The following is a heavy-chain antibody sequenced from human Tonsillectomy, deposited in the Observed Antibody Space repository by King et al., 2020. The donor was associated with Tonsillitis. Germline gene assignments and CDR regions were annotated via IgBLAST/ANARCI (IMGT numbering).Heavy chain of an antibody. D-gene: IGHD3-22*01. CDR2: IRGDGRVK. CDR3: ARDRNYYDKSGFYDAFDI. V-gene: IGHV3-7*04. J-gene: IGHJ3*02. CDR1: GFTFSDYW. Sequence: VQLVESGGGLVQPGGSLRLSFAASGFTFSDYWMTWVRQAPGKGLEWVANIRGDGRVKYFVDSVKGRFTISRDNAKKSLYLQMNSLRAEDTAGYYCARDRNYYDKSGFYDAFDIWGQGTMVTVSS.